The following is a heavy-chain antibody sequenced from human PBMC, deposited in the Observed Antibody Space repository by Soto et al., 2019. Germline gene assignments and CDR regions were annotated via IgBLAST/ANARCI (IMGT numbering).Heavy chain of an antibody. Sequence: ASVKVSCKASGYTFTSYAMHWARQAPGQRLEWMGWINAGNGNTKYLQKFQGRISITSDTSASTAYMELSSLRSEDTAVYYCARDRSPKSGWYWFDPWGQGTLVTVSS. J-gene: IGHJ5*02. CDR3: ARDRSPKSGWYWFDP. CDR1: GYTFTSYA. V-gene: IGHV1-3*01. D-gene: IGHD2-15*01. CDR2: INAGNGNT.